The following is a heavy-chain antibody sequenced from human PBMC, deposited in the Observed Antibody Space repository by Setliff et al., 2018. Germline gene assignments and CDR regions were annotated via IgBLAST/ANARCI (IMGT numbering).Heavy chain of an antibody. CDR2: IYYSGST. CDR1: DDSFTSSRYY. Sequence: LSLTCTVSDDSFTSSRYYWGWIRQAPGSGLEWIGSIYYSGSTYYNPSLTSRVTISVDTSKNQFSLQLVSVTASDTAVYYCARTPPNRGLSNGWYVDYWGQGALVTVSS. V-gene: IGHV4-39*07. CDR3: ARTPPNRGLSNGWYVDY. D-gene: IGHD6-19*01. J-gene: IGHJ4*02.